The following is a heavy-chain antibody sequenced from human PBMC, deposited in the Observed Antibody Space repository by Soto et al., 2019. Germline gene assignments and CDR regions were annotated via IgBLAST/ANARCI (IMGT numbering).Heavy chain of an antibody. CDR1: GYSISSGYY. CDR2: IYHIGST. J-gene: IGHJ6*02. V-gene: IGHV4-38-2*01. Sequence: PXETLSLTCAVSGYSISSGYYWCWIRQPPGKGLEWIGSIYHIGSTYYNPSLESRVTISVDTSKNQFSLKLSSVTAADTAVYYCARIRITMVRGVIPNYYYGMDVWGQGTTVTVSS. CDR3: ARIRITMVRGVIPNYYYGMDV. D-gene: IGHD3-10*01.